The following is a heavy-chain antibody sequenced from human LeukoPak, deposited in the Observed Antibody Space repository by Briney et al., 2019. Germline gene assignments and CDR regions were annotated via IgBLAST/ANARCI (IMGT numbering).Heavy chain of an antibody. CDR1: GDSITSSGYY. Sequence: SETLSLTCTVSGDSITSSGYYWGWIRQPPGKGLEWIGSLYYTGTTYYNPSLKSRATISADTSNNQFSLKLNFVTAADTAVFYCSCRPVALRAFDIWGQGTMVTVSS. J-gene: IGHJ3*02. CDR2: LYYTGTT. CDR3: SCRPVALRAFDI. V-gene: IGHV4-39*01. D-gene: IGHD6-6*01.